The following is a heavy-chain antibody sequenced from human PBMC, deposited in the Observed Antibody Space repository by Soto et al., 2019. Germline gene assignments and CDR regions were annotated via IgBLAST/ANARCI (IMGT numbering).Heavy chain of an antibody. V-gene: IGHV3-21*01. CDR1: GFSFSTYT. CDR3: ARLSLGILRFLEWSIDY. Sequence: EVQLVESGGGLVKPGGSLRLSCAASGFSFSTYTMSWVRQAPGKGLEWVSSISSSSSYIYYSDSMKGRFTISRDNAKNSLFLQMNSLIVEDTAVYYCARLSLGILRFLEWSIDYWGQGTLVTVSS. CDR2: ISSSSSYI. J-gene: IGHJ4*02. D-gene: IGHD3-3*01.